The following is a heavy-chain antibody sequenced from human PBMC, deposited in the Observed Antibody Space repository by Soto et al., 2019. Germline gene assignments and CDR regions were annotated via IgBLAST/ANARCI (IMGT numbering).Heavy chain of an antibody. CDR2: INPSGTST. J-gene: IGHJ6*02. D-gene: IGHD2-15*01. V-gene: IGHV1-46*01. Sequence: QVQLVQSGAEVKKPGASVKVSCKASGYTFTTYYMHWVRQAPGQGLEWMGLINPSGTSTTYAQKFQGRFTMTRDTAASTLYMELHSLRSEDTAVYYCAREAADVYYYGMDVWGQGTTVTVSS. CDR1: GYTFTTYY. CDR3: AREAADVYYYGMDV.